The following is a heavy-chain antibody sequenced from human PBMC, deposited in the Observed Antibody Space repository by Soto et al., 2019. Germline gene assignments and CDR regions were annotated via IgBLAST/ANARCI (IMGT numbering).Heavy chain of an antibody. CDR3: ARRATLGGAFDI. V-gene: IGHV3-23*01. CDR2: ISGSDGFT. D-gene: IGHD3-16*01. Sequence: GGSLRLSCAASGFTFSDYAVSWFRQSPEGGLEWVSAISGSDGFTYYADSVKGRFTISRDNSKDTLYLQMNSLRVEEMALYYCARRATLGGAFDIWGQGTMVTVSS. CDR1: GFTFSDYA. J-gene: IGHJ3*02.